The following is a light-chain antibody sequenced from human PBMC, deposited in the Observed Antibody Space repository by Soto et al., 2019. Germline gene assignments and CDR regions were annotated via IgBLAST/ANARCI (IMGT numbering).Light chain of an antibody. Sequence: EIVLTQSPGTLSLSPGERATVSCRASQSINNRYLAWYQQKPGQAPRLLIYAASSRATGIPDRFSGSGSGTDFALTISRLEPEDFAVYYCQQFASSPGFTFGPGNKVDIK. J-gene: IGKJ3*01. CDR2: AAS. CDR1: QSINNRY. V-gene: IGKV3-20*01. CDR3: QQFASSPGFT.